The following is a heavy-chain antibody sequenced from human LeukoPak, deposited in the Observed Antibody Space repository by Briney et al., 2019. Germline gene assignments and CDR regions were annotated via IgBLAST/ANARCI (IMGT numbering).Heavy chain of an antibody. CDR1: GGSFSNYY. Sequence: SETLSLTCAVYGGSFSNYYYSWIRQPPGKGLEWIGEINHSGSTSYNPSLKSRVTISIDTSKNQFSLKLSSVTAADTAVYYRARLYSYAATTPSWGQGTLVTVSS. J-gene: IGHJ4*02. CDR3: ARLYSYAATTPS. V-gene: IGHV4-34*01. D-gene: IGHD3-10*01. CDR2: INHSGST.